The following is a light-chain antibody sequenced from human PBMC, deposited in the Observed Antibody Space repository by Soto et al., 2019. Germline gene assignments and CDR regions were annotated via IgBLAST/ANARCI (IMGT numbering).Light chain of an antibody. Sequence: QSVLTQPASVSGSPGQSITISCTGTSSDVGGYNYVSWYQQHPGKAPKLMIYDVSNRPSGVSNLFSGSKSGNTASLTISGLQAEDEADYYCSSYTSSRLYVFGTGTKLTVL. V-gene: IGLV2-14*01. CDR3: SSYTSSRLYV. J-gene: IGLJ1*01. CDR2: DVS. CDR1: SSDVGGYNY.